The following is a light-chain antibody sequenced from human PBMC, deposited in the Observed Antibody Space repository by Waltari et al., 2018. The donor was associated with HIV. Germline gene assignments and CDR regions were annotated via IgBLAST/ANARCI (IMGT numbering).Light chain of an antibody. CDR1: RGTLASNF. V-gene: IGLV6-57*03. CDR3: QSYDVATVV. J-gene: IGLJ3*02. CDR2: EDD. Sequence: NLILTQPRSVAGSPGRTVSISCTRSRGTLASNFTRGVRPRPARAPATLIYEDDHRPSGVPDRFSGSVNSHSNSASLTISGLKTEDEADYYCQSYDVATVVFGGGTRLTVL.